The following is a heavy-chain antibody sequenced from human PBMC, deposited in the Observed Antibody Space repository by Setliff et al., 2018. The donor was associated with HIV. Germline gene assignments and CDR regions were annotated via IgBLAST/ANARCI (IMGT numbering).Heavy chain of an antibody. CDR3: TKHPLRPGIAGYFYFIDA. Sequence: RGESLKISCQASGYFFLNSWIGWVRQVPGKGLEWVAVIYPGDSETRYRPSFEGQVTVSVDKSITTAYLRWSSLRASDTATYYCTKHPLRPGIAGYFYFIDAWGTGTPVTVSS. CDR1: GYFFLNSW. J-gene: IGHJ6*04. CDR2: IYPGDSET. D-gene: IGHD3-9*01. V-gene: IGHV5-51*01.